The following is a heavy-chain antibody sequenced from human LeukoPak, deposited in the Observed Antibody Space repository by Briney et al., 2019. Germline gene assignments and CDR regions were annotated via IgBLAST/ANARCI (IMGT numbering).Heavy chain of an antibody. J-gene: IGHJ4*02. V-gene: IGHV3-30-3*01. D-gene: IGHD2-15*01. Sequence: PGRSLRLSCAASGFTFSSYAMHWVRQAPGKGLEWVAVISYDGSNKYYADSVKGRFTISRDNSKNTLYLQMNSLRAEDTAVYYCAKADGGYCSGGSCYGQSVNYWGQGTLVTVSS. CDR2: ISYDGSNK. CDR1: GFTFSSYA. CDR3: AKADGGYCSGGSCYGQSVNY.